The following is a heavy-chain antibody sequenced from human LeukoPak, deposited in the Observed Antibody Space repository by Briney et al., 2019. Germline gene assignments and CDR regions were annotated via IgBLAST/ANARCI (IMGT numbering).Heavy chain of an antibody. CDR1: GGSISSSNW. D-gene: IGHD5-18*01. J-gene: IGHJ4*02. Sequence: PSGTLSLTCAVSGGSISSSNWWSWVRQPPGKGLEWIGEIYHSGSTNYNPSLKSRVTISVDKSKNQFSLKLSSVTAADTAVYYCARALSRGYSYGRARYFDYWGQGTLVTVSS. CDR3: ARALSRGYSYGRARYFDY. CDR2: IYHSGST. V-gene: IGHV4-4*02.